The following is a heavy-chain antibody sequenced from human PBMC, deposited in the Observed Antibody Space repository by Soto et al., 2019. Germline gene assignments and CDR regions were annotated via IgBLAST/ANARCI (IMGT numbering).Heavy chain of an antibody. CDR2: FDPDLGEP. V-gene: IGHV1-24*01. J-gene: IGHJ4*02. CDR3: VILTMINYATADFED. CDR1: GNSLSRLA. Sequence: QVQVVQSGAEVKKPGASVKVSCQVSGNSLSRLAVHWVRQSPVKGIEWMGGFDPDLGEPVDARKFQGRLIKTEDKSTDTAYMELSDLTSEDTAVYYCVILTMINYATADFEDWGQGTQVT. D-gene: IGHD3-16*01.